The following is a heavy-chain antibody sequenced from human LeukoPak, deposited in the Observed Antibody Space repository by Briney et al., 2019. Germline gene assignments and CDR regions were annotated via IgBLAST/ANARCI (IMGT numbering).Heavy chain of an antibody. CDR1: GYTFTGYY. J-gene: IGHJ5*02. Sequence: ASVKVSSKASGYTFTGYYMHWVRQAPGQGLEWMGWINPNSGGTNYAQKFQGRVTMTRDTPISTAYMELGRLRSDETDVYYCARDHSGSGFDPWGKGTMVTVST. CDR3: ARDHSGSGFDP. D-gene: IGHD3-10*01. CDR2: INPNSGGT. V-gene: IGHV1-2*02.